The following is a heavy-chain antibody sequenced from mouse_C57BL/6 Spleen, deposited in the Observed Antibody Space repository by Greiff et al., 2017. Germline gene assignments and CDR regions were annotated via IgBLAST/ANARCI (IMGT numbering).Heavy chain of an antibody. D-gene: IGHD2-5*01. CDR2: IYPGSGNT. CDR3: ARYYSNYGYYAMDY. J-gene: IGHJ4*01. Sequence: QVQLQQSGAELVRPGASVKLSCQASGYTFTDYYINWVKQRPGQGLEWIARIYPGSGNTYYNEKFKGKATLTAEKSSSTAYMQLSSLTSEDSAVYFCARYYSNYGYYAMDYWGQGTSVTVSS. CDR1: GYTFTDYY. V-gene: IGHV1-76*01.